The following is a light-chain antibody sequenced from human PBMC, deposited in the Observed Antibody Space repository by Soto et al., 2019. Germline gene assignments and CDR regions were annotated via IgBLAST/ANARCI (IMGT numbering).Light chain of an antibody. CDR2: GAS. CDR1: QSVNNN. Sequence: EIVMTQSPATLSVSPGERATLSCRASQSVNNNLAWYQQKPGQAPRLLIYGASTRATGIPARFSGSGSGTELTLTIISLQSEDFAVYYCQQYNNWPLTFGGGTNVEIK. J-gene: IGKJ4*01. V-gene: IGKV3-15*01. CDR3: QQYNNWPLT.